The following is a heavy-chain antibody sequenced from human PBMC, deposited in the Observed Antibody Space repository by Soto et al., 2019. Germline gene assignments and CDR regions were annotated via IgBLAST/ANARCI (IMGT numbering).Heavy chain of an antibody. Sequence: QVQLVQSGAEVKKPGASVKVSCKASGYTFTSYGISWVRQAPGQGLEWMGWISVYNGNTNYAQNLQGRVTMTTDTSTTTAYMERRSLRADDTAVYYGARVLYSTGYYYLDQLDYWGQGTLVTVSS. CDR1: GYTFTSYG. D-gene: IGHD3-22*01. CDR3: ARVLYSTGYYYLDQLDY. V-gene: IGHV1-18*01. J-gene: IGHJ4*02. CDR2: ISVYNGNT.